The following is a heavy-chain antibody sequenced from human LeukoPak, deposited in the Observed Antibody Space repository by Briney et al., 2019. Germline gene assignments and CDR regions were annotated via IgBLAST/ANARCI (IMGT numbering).Heavy chain of an antibody. CDR3: AKDRSGSYYNGLDY. D-gene: IGHD3-10*01. CDR1: GFTFDDYA. Sequence: GRSLRLSCAASGFTFDDYAMHWVRQAPGKGLEWVSGISWNSGSIGYADSVKGRFTISRDNAKNSLYLQMNSLRAEDTALYYCAKDRSGSYYNGLDYWGQGTLVTVSS. CDR2: ISWNSGSI. J-gene: IGHJ4*02. V-gene: IGHV3-9*01.